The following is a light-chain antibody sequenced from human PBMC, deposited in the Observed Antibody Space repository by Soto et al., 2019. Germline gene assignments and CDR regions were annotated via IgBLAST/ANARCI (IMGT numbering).Light chain of an antibody. CDR3: SSFRSGSTL. J-gene: IGLJ1*01. V-gene: IGLV2-14*01. Sequence: QSVLTQPASVSGSPGQSITISCTGTSSDVGGYNYVSWYQQHPGKAPKLMIYEVSNRPSGVSNRFSGSKSGNAASLTISGLQAEDEAYYYCSSFRSGSTLFGTGTKVTVL. CDR2: EVS. CDR1: SSDVGGYNY.